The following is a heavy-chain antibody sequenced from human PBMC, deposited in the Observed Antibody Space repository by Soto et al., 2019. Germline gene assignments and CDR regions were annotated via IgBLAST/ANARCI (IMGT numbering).Heavy chain of an antibody. CDR1: GGTFSSYA. CDR3: ARGGHYDSSGYGYYFDY. J-gene: IGHJ4*02. D-gene: IGHD3-22*01. CDR2: IIPIFGTA. Sequence: GASVKVSCKASGGTFSSYAISWVRQAPGQGLEWMGGIIPIFGTANYAQKFQGRVTITADESTSTAYMELSSLRSEDTAVYYCARGGHYDSSGYGYYFDYWGQGTRVTVSS. V-gene: IGHV1-69*13.